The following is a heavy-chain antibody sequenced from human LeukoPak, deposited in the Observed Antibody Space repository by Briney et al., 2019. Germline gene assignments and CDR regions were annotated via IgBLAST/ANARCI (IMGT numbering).Heavy chain of an antibody. J-gene: IGHJ3*02. CDR2: ISSSSYI. D-gene: IGHD3-9*01. CDR1: GFTFSNYS. Sequence: GGSLRLSCAAFGFTFSNYSMNWVRQAPGKGLEWVSSISSSSYIYYADSLRGRFTISRDNAKNSLYLQMNSLRAEDTAVYYCARDAIPYYDILTGYYAFDIWGQGTMVTVSS. V-gene: IGHV3-21*01. CDR3: ARDAIPYYDILTGYYAFDI.